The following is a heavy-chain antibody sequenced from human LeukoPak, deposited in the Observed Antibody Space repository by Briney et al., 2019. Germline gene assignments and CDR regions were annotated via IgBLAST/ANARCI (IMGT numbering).Heavy chain of an antibody. CDR3: ARNDYGDYYYYYYMDV. CDR1: GGSISSSSYY. CDR2: IYYSGST. D-gene: IGHD4-17*01. Sequence: PSETLSLTCTVSGGSISSSSYYWGWIRQPPGKGLEWIGSIYYSGSTYYNPSLKNRVTISVDTSKNQFSLKLSSVTAADTAVYYCARNDYGDYYYYYYMDVWGKGTTVTVSS. V-gene: IGHV4-39*01. J-gene: IGHJ6*03.